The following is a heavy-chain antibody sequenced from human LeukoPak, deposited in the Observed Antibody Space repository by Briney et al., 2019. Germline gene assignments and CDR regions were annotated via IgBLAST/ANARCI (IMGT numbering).Heavy chain of an antibody. V-gene: IGHV3-23*01. CDR1: GFTFSRYA. J-gene: IGHJ3*01. D-gene: IGHD3-22*01. CDR2: ISGSGPKT. CDR3: AKDADSSGYSSTAFDL. Sequence: GGSLRLSCAASGFTFSRYAMNWVRQAPGKGLEWVSVISGSGPKTHHSDSVKGRFTISRDNSKNTLYLQMNSLRAEDTAVYYCAKDADSSGYSSTAFDLWGQGTMVTVSS.